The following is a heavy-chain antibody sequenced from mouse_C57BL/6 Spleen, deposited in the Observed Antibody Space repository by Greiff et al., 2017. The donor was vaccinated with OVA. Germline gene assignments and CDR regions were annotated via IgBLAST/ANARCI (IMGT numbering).Heavy chain of an antibody. CDR2: ISYDGSN. CDR3: ARDPNAMDY. J-gene: IGHJ4*01. CDR1: GYSITSGYY. Sequence: ESGPGLVKPSQSLSLTCSVTGYSITSGYYWNWIRQFPGNKLEWMGYISYDGSNNYNPSLKNRISITRDTSKNQFFLKLNSVTTEDTATYYCARDPNAMDYWGQGTSVTVSS. V-gene: IGHV3-6*01.